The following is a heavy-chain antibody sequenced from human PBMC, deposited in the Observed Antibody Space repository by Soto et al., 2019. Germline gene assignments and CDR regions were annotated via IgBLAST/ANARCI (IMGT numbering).Heavy chain of an antibody. J-gene: IGHJ6*02. CDR1: GDSINHYY. V-gene: IGHV4-59*01. CDR2: IYYTGIT. Sequence: QVQLQESGPGLLKPSETLSLTCTVSGDSINHYYWNWIRQPQGKGLEWIGYIYYTGITSNNPSLNSRVTIPVDTSKNMFSLKLSSVTAADTAVSYCAGRRRLQAGEYVMDVWRQGPTVAVS. D-gene: IGHD4-4*01. CDR3: AGRRRLQAGEYVMDV.